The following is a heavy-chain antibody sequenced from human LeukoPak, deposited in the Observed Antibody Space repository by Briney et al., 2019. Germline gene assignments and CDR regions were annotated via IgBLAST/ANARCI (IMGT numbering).Heavy chain of an antibody. CDR2: ISGSGGST. Sequence: PGGSLRLSCAASGFTFSSYAVSWVRQAPGKGLEWVSAISGSGGSTYYADSVKGRFTISSDNSKNTLYLQMNSLRAEDTAVYYCAKDGRYCSGGSPCWVYYYGMDVWGQGTTVTVSS. D-gene: IGHD2-15*01. J-gene: IGHJ6*02. V-gene: IGHV3-23*01. CDR1: GFTFSSYA. CDR3: AKDGRYCSGGSPCWVYYYGMDV.